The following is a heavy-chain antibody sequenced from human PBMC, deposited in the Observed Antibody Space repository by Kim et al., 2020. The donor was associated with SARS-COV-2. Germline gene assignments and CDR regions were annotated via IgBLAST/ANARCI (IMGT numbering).Heavy chain of an antibody. V-gene: IGHV1-2*04. D-gene: IGHD6-13*01. J-gene: IGHJ4*02. Sequence: ASVKVSCKASGYTFTNYYMHWVRQAPGQGLEWMGWINPNSGDTTYAQKFQGWVTMTRDTSITTASMELSRLRSDDTAVYFCARGGLIAALDFWGQGTLVTVSS. CDR3: ARGGLIAALDF. CDR2: INPNSGDT. CDR1: GYTFTNYY.